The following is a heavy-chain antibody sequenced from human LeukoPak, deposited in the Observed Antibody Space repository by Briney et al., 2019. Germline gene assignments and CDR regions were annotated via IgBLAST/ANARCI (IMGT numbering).Heavy chain of an antibody. J-gene: IGHJ4*02. CDR1: GGSISSYY. CDR3: ARGSRIAARPDYFDY. Sequence: ETLSLTCAVSGGSISSYYWSWVRQAPGKGLEWVSAISGSGGSTYYADSVKGRFTISRDNSKNTLYLQMNSLRAEDTAVYYCARGSRIAARPDYFDYWGQGTLVTVSS. D-gene: IGHD6-6*01. V-gene: IGHV3-23*01. CDR2: ISGSGGST.